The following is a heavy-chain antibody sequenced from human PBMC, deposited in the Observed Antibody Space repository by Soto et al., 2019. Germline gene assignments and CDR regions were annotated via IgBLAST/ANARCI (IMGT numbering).Heavy chain of an antibody. V-gene: IGHV3-23*01. J-gene: IGHJ4*02. Sequence: GGSLRLSCTAAGFNFIRFSMSWVSKTPEKGLEWVTGISGSGLSTFYADSVKGRFTISRDNSKNTVYLQVNSLRAEDTALYYCAKDRYYYGSGSSPDYWGQGTLVTVSS. CDR2: ISGSGLST. D-gene: IGHD3-10*01. CDR1: GFNFIRFS. CDR3: AKDRYYYGSGSSPDY.